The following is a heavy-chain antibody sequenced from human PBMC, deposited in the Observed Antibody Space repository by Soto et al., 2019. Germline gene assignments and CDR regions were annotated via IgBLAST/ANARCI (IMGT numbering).Heavy chain of an antibody. D-gene: IGHD6-13*01. J-gene: IGHJ6*02. V-gene: IGHV1-18*03. CDR3: ARDLLTSSWHPYYYYYGMDV. Sequence: ASVKVSCKASGYTFTSYGISWVRQAPGQGLEWMGWISAYNGNTNYAQKLQGRVTMTTDTSTSTAYMELRSLRSDDMAVYYCARDLLTSSWHPYYYYYGMDVWGQGTTVTV. CDR1: GYTFTSYG. CDR2: ISAYNGNT.